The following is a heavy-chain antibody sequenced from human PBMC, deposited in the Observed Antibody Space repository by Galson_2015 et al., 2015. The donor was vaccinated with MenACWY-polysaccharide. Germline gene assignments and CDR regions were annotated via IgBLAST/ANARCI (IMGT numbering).Heavy chain of an antibody. D-gene: IGHD3-9*01. J-gene: IGHJ4*02. Sequence: SLRLSCAASGFTFDDYAMHWVRQAPGKGLEWVSGISWNSGSIGYADSVKGRFTISRDNAKNSLYLQMYSLRAEDTALYYCAKGPDYDILSGPLNWGQGTLVTVSS. CDR3: AKGPDYDILSGPLN. CDR1: GFTFDDYA. CDR2: ISWNSGSI. V-gene: IGHV3-9*01.